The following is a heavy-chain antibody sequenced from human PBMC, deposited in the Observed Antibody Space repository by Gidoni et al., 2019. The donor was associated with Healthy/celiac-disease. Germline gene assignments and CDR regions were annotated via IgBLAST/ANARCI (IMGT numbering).Heavy chain of an antibody. CDR2: ISYDGSNK. V-gene: IGHV3-30*04. J-gene: IGHJ4*02. D-gene: IGHD4-17*01. CDR3: ARAPTVVTPEYYFDY. CDR1: GFTFSSYA. Sequence: QVQLVESGGGVVQPGRSLRLSCAASGFTFSSYAMHWVRQAPGKGLEWVAVISYDGSNKYYADSVKGRFTISRDNSKNTLYLQMNSLRAEDTAVYYCARAPTVVTPEYYFDYWGQGTLVTVSS.